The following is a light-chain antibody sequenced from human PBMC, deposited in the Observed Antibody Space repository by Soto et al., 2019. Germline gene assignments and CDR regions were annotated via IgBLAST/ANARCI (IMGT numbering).Light chain of an antibody. V-gene: IGLV7-46*01. CDR3: SLSYSGAVV. J-gene: IGLJ2*01. Sequence: QAVVTQEPSLTVSPGGTVTLTCGSSTGAVTNGHYPYWFQQKPGQAPRTLIYDTTNTLSWTPARFSGSLLGGKAALTLSGAQPGDEAEYYCSLSYSGAVVFGGGTKLTV. CDR1: TGAVTNGHY. CDR2: DTT.